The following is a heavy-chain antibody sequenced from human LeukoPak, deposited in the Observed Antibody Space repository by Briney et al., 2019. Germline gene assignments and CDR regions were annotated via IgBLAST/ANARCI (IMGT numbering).Heavy chain of an antibody. Sequence: GGSLRLSCAASGFTVSSNYMSWVRQAPGKRLEWVSVIYSGGSTYYADSVKGRFTISRDNSKNTLYLQMNSLRAEDTAVYYCAREYYDYVWGSQRAYYFDYWGQGTLVTVSS. CDR3: AREYYDYVWGSQRAYYFDY. J-gene: IGHJ4*02. V-gene: IGHV3-66*01. CDR1: GFTVSSNY. CDR2: IYSGGST. D-gene: IGHD3-16*01.